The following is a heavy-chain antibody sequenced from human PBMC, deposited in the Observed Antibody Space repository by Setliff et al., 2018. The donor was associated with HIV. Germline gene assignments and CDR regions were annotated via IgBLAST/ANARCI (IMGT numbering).Heavy chain of an antibody. Sequence: PSETLSLTCAVYGGSFSGYYWSWIRQPPGKGLEWMGEINHTGSTNYNPSLKSRVTISVDTSKNQFSLKLTSVTAADTAVYYCASRYYYDTSGYYYFDYWGQGTLVTVSS. CDR3: ASRYYYDTSGYYYFDY. D-gene: IGHD3-22*01. CDR2: INHTGST. CDR1: GGSFSGYY. V-gene: IGHV4-34*01. J-gene: IGHJ4*02.